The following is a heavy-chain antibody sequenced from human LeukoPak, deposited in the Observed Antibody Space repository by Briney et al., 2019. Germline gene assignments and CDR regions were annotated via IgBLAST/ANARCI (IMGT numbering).Heavy chain of an antibody. V-gene: IGHV1-18*01. CDR3: VQVAAAGTVGAFDI. D-gene: IGHD6-19*01. J-gene: IGHJ3*02. Sequence: GASVKVSCKASGYTFTSYGISWVRQAPGQGLEWMGWISAYNGNTNYAQKLQGRVTMTTDTSTSTAYMELRSLRSDDTAVYYCVQVAAAGTVGAFDIWGQGTMVTVSS. CDR2: ISAYNGNT. CDR1: GYTFTSYG.